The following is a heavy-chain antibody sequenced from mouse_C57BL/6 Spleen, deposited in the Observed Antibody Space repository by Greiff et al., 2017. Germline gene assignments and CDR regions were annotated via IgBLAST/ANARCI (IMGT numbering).Heavy chain of an antibody. V-gene: IGHV5-17*01. CDR2: ISSGSSTI. Sequence: EVKLVESGGGLVKPGGSLKLSCAASGFTFSDYGMHWVRQAPEMGLEWVAYISSGSSTINYADNVKGRFTISRDNAKNTLFLQMTSLRSEDTAMYYCARTYYYGSSYFDYWGQGTTLTVSS. J-gene: IGHJ2*01. CDR1: GFTFSDYG. CDR3: ARTYYYGSSYFDY. D-gene: IGHD1-1*01.